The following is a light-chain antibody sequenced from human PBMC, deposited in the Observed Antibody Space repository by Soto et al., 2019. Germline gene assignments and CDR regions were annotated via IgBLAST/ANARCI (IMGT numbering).Light chain of an antibody. CDR3: QQYGPSALYT. J-gene: IGKJ2*01. V-gene: IGKV3-15*01. CDR2: SAS. Sequence: ETAMTQSPAALSVSPGEKITLSCRASQSVSRNLAWYQQRPGQTPRLVIYSASTRATGIPVRFSGSGSGTEYTLTISSLQSEDFAVYYCQQYGPSALYTFGQGTKLEIK. CDR1: QSVSRN.